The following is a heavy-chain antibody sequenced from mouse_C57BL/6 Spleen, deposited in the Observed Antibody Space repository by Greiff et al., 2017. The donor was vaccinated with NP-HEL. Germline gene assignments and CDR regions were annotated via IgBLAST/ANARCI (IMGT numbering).Heavy chain of an antibody. CDR2: IYPRSGNT. CDR3: ARWGPTVVGYFDV. J-gene: IGHJ1*03. D-gene: IGHD1-1*01. CDR1: GYTFTSYG. V-gene: IGHV1-81*01. Sequence: QVQLQQSGAELARPGASVKLSCKASGYTFTSYGISWVKQRTGQGLEWIGEIYPRSGNTYYNEKFKGKATLTADKSSSTAYMELRSLTSEDSAVYFCARWGPTVVGYFDVWGTGTTVTVSS.